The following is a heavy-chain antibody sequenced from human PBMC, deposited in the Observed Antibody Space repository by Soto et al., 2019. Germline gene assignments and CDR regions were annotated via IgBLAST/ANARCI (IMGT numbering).Heavy chain of an antibody. CDR1: GYSISSYY. Sequence: SETLSLTCPVSGYSISSYYWSWIRQPPGKGLEWIGYIYYSGSTNYNPSLKSRVTISVDTSKNQFSLKLSSVTAADTAVYYCARDGASITMVRDYGMDVWGQGTTVTVSS. D-gene: IGHD3-10*01. J-gene: IGHJ6*02. CDR3: ARDGASITMVRDYGMDV. V-gene: IGHV4-59*12. CDR2: IYYSGST.